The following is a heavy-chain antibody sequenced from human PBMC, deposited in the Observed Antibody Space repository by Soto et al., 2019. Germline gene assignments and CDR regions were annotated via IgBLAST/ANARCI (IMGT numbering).Heavy chain of an antibody. CDR3: AREIGGYCSSTSCYKYYYGMDV. CDR2: IIPIFGTA. D-gene: IGHD2-2*02. CDR1: GGTFSSYA. V-gene: IGHV1-69*01. Sequence: QVQLVQSGAEVKKPGSSVKVSCKASGGTFSSYAISWVRQAPGQGLEWMGGIIPIFGTANYAQKFQGRVTITADESTSTAYMELSSLRSEDTAAYYCAREIGGYCSSTSCYKYYYGMDVWGQGTTVTVSS. J-gene: IGHJ6*02.